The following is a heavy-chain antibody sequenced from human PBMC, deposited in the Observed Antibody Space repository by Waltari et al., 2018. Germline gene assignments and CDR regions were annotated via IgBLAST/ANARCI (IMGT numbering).Heavy chain of an antibody. D-gene: IGHD2-8*01. CDR3: VRNGGAFDF. Sequence: EVQLLESGGGLVKPGGSLRLSCAASGFILSNHWMSWVRQTPGKGLEWGANIKQDASDKNYVDSVKGRFAISRDNAKRSLDLQMNSLRVEDTALYYCVRNGGAFDFWGQGTQVIVSS. V-gene: IGHV3-7*04. J-gene: IGHJ4*02. CDR2: IKQDASDK. CDR1: GFILSNHW.